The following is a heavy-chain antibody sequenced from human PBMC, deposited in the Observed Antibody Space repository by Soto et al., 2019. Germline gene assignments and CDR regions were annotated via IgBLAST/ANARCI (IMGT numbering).Heavy chain of an antibody. CDR1: GYTFTGYY. D-gene: IGHD2-2*01. J-gene: IGHJ6*02. CDR2: INPNSGGT. CDR3: ARDGGYCSSTSRSTGYYYYGMDV. V-gene: IGHV1-2*02. Sequence: ASVKVSCKASGYTFTGYYMHWVRQAPGQGLEWMGWINPNSGGTNYAQKFQGRVTMTRDTSISTAYMELSRLRSDDTAVYYCARDGGYCSSTSRSTGYYYYGMDVWGQGTTVTVSS.